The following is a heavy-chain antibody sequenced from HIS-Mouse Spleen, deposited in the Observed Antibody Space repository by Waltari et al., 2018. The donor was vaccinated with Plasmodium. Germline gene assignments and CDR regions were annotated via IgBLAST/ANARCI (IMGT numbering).Heavy chain of an antibody. CDR3: ARSIAATVTFYFDY. Sequence: QVQLQESGPGLVKPSQTLSFTCPVPGGSISRGGYSWSGIRQHPGKGLEWIGYIYYRGSNYYNPSLKSRVTISVDTSKNQFSLKLSSVTAADTAVYYCARSIAATVTFYFDYWGQGTLVTVSS. V-gene: IGHV4-31*03. J-gene: IGHJ4*02. CDR1: GGSISRGGYS. CDR2: IYYRGSN. D-gene: IGHD6-13*01.